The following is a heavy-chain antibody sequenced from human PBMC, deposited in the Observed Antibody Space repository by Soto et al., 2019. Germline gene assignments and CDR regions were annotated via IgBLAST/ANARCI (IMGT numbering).Heavy chain of an antibody. D-gene: IGHD3-9*01. V-gene: IGHV3-33*01. CDR3: ARGVWYYDILTGSNDAFDI. Sequence: GGSLRLSCAASGFTFSSYGMHWVRQAPGKGLEWVAVIWYDGSNKYYADSVKGRFTISRDNSKKTLYLQMNSLRAEATAVYYWARGVWYYDILTGSNDAFDIWGQGTMVTVSS. CDR1: GFTFSSYG. J-gene: IGHJ3*02. CDR2: IWYDGSNK.